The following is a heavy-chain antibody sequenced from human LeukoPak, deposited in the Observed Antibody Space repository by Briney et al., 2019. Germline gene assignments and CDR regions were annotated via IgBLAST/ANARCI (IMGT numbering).Heavy chain of an antibody. V-gene: IGHV3-23*01. D-gene: IGHD4-17*01. CDR1: GFTFSSYG. CDR2: ISGSGGTT. J-gene: IGHJ4*02. CDR3: AKAARTTVTAWFDY. Sequence: GGCLRLSCAASGFTFSSYGMNWVRQAPGKGLEWVSGISGSGGTTYYADSVRGWFTISRDNSKNTLDLQLNSLRADDTAVYYCAKAARTTVTAWFDYWGQGTLVTVSS.